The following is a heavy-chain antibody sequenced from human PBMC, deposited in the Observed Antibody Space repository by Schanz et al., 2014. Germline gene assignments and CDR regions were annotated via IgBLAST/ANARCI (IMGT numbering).Heavy chain of an antibody. D-gene: IGHD1-26*01. CDR3: ARDRDQWDGNYLDY. J-gene: IGHJ4*02. Sequence: QVQLVQSGAEVKKPGASVKVSCKASGYTFTRSGISWVRQAPGQGLEWMGWISGSDGNTNFAQKFQGRVTMTTDTSTSTVYMELRSLTSDDSAVYYCARDRDQWDGNYLDYWGQGTLVTVSS. V-gene: IGHV1-18*01. CDR1: GYTFTRSG. CDR2: ISGSDGNT.